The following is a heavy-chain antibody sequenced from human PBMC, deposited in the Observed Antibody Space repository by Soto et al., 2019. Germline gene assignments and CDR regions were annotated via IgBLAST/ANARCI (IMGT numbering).Heavy chain of an antibody. J-gene: IGHJ4*02. CDR1: GFTFTNFW. Sequence: GGSLRLSCAASGFTFTNFWMDWVRQAPGKGLEWVANISPDGSEKHYVDSVKGRFTISRDNAKNSLYLQMTSLTAEDSALYYCSRSLDSWGQGTRVTVSS. CDR2: ISPDGSEK. V-gene: IGHV3-7*01. CDR3: SRSLDS.